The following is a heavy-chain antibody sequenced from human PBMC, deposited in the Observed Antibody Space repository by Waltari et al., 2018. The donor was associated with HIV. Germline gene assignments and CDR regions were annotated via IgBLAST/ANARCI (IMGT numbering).Heavy chain of an antibody. J-gene: IGHJ4*02. V-gene: IGHV1-69*01. Sequence: QVQLVQSGAEVKKPGSSVKVSCKASGGTFSTYAISWLRQAPGQGLEWMGGIIPIFGTANDARKFHDRVTITADESTSTAYMELSSLRSEDTAVYYCAREWQQLAPFVIYWGQGTLVTVSS. CDR1: GGTFSTYA. D-gene: IGHD6-13*01. CDR3: AREWQQLAPFVIY. CDR2: IIPIFGTA.